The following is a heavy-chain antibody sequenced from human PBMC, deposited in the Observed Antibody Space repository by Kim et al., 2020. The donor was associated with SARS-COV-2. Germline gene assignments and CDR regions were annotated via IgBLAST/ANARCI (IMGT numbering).Heavy chain of an antibody. CDR2: ISSGASYI. V-gene: IGHV3-21*01. Sequence: GGSLRLSCAASGFTFSKFSMNWVRQAPGKGLEWVSSISSGASYIFYAGSVKGRFTISRDNAKNSLYLQMNSLRAEDTAVYYCARGPFIYLSDTSGPNWFDSWGQGTLVTVSS. CDR3: ARGPFIYLSDTSGPNWFDS. CDR1: GFTFSKFS. J-gene: IGHJ5*01. D-gene: IGHD3-22*01.